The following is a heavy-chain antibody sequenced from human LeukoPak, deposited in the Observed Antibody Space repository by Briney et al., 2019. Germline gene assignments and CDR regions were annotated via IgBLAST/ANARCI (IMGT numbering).Heavy chain of an antibody. CDR2: IYHSGST. V-gene: IGHV4-39*07. D-gene: IGHD6-13*01. J-gene: IGHJ4*02. CDR3: ARGGFWQQRLFDY. Sequence: SETLSLTCTVSGGSISSSSFYWGWIRQPPGKGLEWIGYIYHSGSTYYNPSLKSRVTISVDRSKNQFSLKLSSVTAADTAVYYCARGGFWQQRLFDYWGQGTLVTVSS. CDR1: GGSISSSSFY.